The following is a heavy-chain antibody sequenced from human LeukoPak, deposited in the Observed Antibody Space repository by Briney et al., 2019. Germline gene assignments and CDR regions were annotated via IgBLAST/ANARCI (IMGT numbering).Heavy chain of an antibody. CDR1: GFTFSSYW. D-gene: IGHD5-18*01. V-gene: IGHV3-7*01. Sequence: GGSLRLSCAASGFTFSSYWMHWVRQAPGKGLEWVANIKQDGSEKYYVDSVKGRFTISRDNAKNSLYLQMNSLRAEDTAVYYCARDVGQLWSHTLDYWGQGTLVTVSS. CDR3: ARDVGQLWSHTLDY. J-gene: IGHJ4*02. CDR2: IKQDGSEK.